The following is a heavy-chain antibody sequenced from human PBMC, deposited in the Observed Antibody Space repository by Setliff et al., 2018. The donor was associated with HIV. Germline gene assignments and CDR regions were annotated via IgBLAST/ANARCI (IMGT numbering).Heavy chain of an antibody. V-gene: IGHV1-69*05. CDR1: GGTFSSYA. CDR3: ARDLNIISFGTRGDFDY. J-gene: IGHJ4*02. Sequence: ASVKVSCKASGGTFSSYAISWVRQAPGQGLEWMGGIIPIFGTANYAQKFQGRITFSRDTSASTAYMELSSLRSEDTAVFYCARDLNIISFGTRGDFDYWGQGTLVTVSS. D-gene: IGHD6-13*01. CDR2: IIPIFGTA.